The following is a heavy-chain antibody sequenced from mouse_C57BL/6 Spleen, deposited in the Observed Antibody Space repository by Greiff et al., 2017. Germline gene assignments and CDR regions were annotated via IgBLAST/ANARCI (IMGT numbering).Heavy chain of an antibody. J-gene: IGHJ4*01. V-gene: IGHV1-82*01. Sequence: QVQLQQSGPELVKPGASVKISCKASGYAFSSSWMNWVKQRPGKGLEWIGRIYPGDGDTNYNGKFKGKGTLTADKSSSTAYMQLSSLTSEDSAVYFCARQGRYPYYYAMDYWGQGTSVTVSS. D-gene: IGHD1-1*01. CDR1: GYAFSSSW. CDR2: IYPGDGDT. CDR3: ARQGRYPYYYAMDY.